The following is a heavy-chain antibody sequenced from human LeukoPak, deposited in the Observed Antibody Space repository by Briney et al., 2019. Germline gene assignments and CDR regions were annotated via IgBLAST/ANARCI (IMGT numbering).Heavy chain of an antibody. CDR1: GGSINSYY. Sequence: PSETLSLTCTVSGGSINSYYWSWIRQPPGKGLEWIGYIYYSGSTNYNPSLKSRVTISVDTSKNQFSLKLSSVTAADTAVYYCARHPGYCSSTSCRYNWFDPWGQGTLVTVSS. D-gene: IGHD2-2*01. CDR3: ARHPGYCSSTSCRYNWFDP. V-gene: IGHV4-59*08. J-gene: IGHJ5*02. CDR2: IYYSGST.